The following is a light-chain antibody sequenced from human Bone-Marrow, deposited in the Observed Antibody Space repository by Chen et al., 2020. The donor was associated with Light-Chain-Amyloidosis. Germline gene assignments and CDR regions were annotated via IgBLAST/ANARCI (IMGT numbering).Light chain of an antibody. CDR1: DIAKTA. Sequence: SYVLTQTSSISVAPGETAQISCVGIDIAKTAVHWYQQKPGQAPLLILYNDKDRPAGIPERVSGSNSGKTATLTIRRVAAGDEADYYCQVWESSSHPWVFGGGTTLTVL. CDR3: QVWESSSHPWV. CDR2: NDK. J-gene: IGLJ3*02. V-gene: IGLV3-21*02.